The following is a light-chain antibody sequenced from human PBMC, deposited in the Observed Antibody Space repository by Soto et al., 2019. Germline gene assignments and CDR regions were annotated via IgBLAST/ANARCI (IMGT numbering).Light chain of an antibody. J-gene: IGKJ1*01. CDR1: QSISSW. V-gene: IGKV1-5*03. CDR3: QQYNSYPWT. Sequence: DIQMTQSPSTLSASVGDRVTITCRASQSISSWLAWYQQKPGTAPKLLIYMASTLESGVPSRFSGSGSGTEFTLTISSLQPDDFAPYYCQQYNSYPWTFGQGTKVEIK. CDR2: MAS.